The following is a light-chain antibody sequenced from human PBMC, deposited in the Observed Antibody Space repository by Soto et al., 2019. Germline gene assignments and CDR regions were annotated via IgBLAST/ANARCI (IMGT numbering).Light chain of an antibody. CDR2: AAS. Sequence: EIVLTQPPATLSLSPGERATLSCNASQNINIYLAWYQQKPCQAPRPLICAASNRAAGIPERFSGSGSETDIALTISSLYTKDFAVYYCHQRSKLPITFGGGTKEEIK. J-gene: IGKJ4*01. CDR3: HQRSKLPIT. V-gene: IGKV3-11*01. CDR1: QNINIY.